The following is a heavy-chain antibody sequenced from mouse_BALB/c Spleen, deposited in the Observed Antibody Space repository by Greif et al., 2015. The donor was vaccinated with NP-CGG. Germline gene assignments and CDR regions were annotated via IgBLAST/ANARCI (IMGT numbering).Heavy chain of an antibody. D-gene: IGHD2-2*01. V-gene: IGHV3-5*02. CDR3: ARYGYDYFDY. CDR2: IYYSGTI. J-gene: IGHJ2*01. Sequence: DVKLQESGPGLVKPSQTVSLTCTVTGISITTGNYRWSWIRQFPGNKLEWIGYIYYSGTITYNPSLTSRTTITRDTSKNQFVLEMNSLTAEDTATYYCARYGYDYFDYWGQGTTLTVSS. CDR1: GISITTGNYR.